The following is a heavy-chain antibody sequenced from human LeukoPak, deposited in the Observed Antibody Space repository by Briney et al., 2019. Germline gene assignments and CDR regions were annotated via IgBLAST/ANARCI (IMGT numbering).Heavy chain of an antibody. CDR1: GGSISSSSYY. CDR3: ARSPWSYYFDY. V-gene: IGHV4-39*07. J-gene: IGHJ4*02. CDR2: IYYSGST. Sequence: SEPLSLTCTVSGGSISSSSYYWGWIRQPPGKGLEWIGSIYYSGSTYYNPSLKSRVTISVDTSKNQFSLKLSSVTAADTAVYYCARSPWSYYFDYWGQGTLVTVSS. D-gene: IGHD1-26*01.